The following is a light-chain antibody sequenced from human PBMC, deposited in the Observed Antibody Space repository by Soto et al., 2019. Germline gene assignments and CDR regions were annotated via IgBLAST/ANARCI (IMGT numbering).Light chain of an antibody. Sequence: QSALTQPPSVSGSPGQSVTISCTGALGNYNRVSWYQQPPGTPPKLLIYDFSYRPSGVPGRFSGSKSGNPASLTISGLQAEDKLDYYCSSYPRISIYVFGTGPKLTV. V-gene: IGLV2-18*02. J-gene: IGLJ1*01. CDR2: DFS. CDR1: ALGNYNR. CDR3: SSYPRISIYV.